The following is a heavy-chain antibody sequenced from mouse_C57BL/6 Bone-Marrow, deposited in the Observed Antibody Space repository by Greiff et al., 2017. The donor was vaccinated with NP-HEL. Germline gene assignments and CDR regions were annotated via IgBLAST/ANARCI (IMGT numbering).Heavy chain of an antibody. J-gene: IGHJ1*03. CDR1: GFTFSDAW. D-gene: IGHD4-1*01. CDR2: IRNKANNHAT. V-gene: IGHV6-6*01. Sequence: EVMLVESGGGLVQPGGSMKLSCAASGFTFSDAWMDWVRQSPEKGLEWVAEIRNKANNHATYYAESVKGRFTISRDDSKSSVYLQMNSLRAEDTGIYYCTRGSWDDWYFDVWGTGTTVTVSS. CDR3: TRGSWDDWYFDV.